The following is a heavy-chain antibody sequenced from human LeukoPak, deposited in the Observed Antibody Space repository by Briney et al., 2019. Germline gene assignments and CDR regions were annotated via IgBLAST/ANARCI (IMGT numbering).Heavy chain of an antibody. Sequence: GGSLRLSCAASGFTFSTYWMHWVRQAPGKGLVWVSRINGDGSSTSYGVSVEGRFTISRDNAKNTLYLQMNGLRVEDMAVYYCARALGDIRGQGTLVTVSS. CDR1: GFTFSTYW. CDR2: INGDGSST. V-gene: IGHV3-74*01. CDR3: ARALGDI. J-gene: IGHJ4*02.